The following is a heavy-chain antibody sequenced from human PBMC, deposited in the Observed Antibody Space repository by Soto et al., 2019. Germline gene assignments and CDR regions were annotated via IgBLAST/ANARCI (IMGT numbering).Heavy chain of an antibody. D-gene: IGHD3-9*01. J-gene: IGHJ4*02. CDR2: SYYSGST. CDR3: ARQPSIFTGHPGHLDD. V-gene: IGHV4-39*01. CDR1: GGSISSSSYY. Sequence: SETLSLTCTVSGGSISSSSYYWGWIRQPPGKGLEWIGSSYYSGSTYYNPSLKSRVTISVDTSKNQFSLKLSSVTAADTAVYYCARQPSIFTGHPGHLDDWGQGTLVAVSS.